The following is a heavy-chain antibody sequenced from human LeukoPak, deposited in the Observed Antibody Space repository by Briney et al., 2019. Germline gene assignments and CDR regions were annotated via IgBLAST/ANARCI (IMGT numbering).Heavy chain of an antibody. CDR1: GFTFNDYY. V-gene: IGHV3-11*01. CDR2: INIGGTNT. J-gene: IGHJ5*02. CDR3: ATDGAGFDT. Sequence: GGFLRLSCAASGFTFNDYYMSWIRQAPGKGLEWLSYINIGGTNTHYADSVKGRFTISRDNAKKSLYLEMNNLRAEDTAVYYCATDGAGFDTWGQGVLVTVSS.